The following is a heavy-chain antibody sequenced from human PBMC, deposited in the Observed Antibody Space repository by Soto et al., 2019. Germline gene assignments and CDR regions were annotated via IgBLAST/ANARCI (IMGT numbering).Heavy chain of an antibody. Sequence: ASVKVSCKASGYTFTGYYMHWVRQAPGQGLEWMGWINPNSGGTDYAQKFQGRVTMTRDTSISTAYMELSRLRSDDTAVYYCASPGCSSTSCPGYYYYYYGMDVWCQGTTVTVSS. V-gene: IGHV1-2*02. D-gene: IGHD2-2*01. CDR2: INPNSGGT. J-gene: IGHJ6*02. CDR3: ASPGCSSTSCPGYYYYYYGMDV. CDR1: GYTFTGYY.